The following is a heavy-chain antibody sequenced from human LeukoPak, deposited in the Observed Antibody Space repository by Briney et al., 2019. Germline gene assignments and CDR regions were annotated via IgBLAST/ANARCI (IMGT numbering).Heavy chain of an antibody. Sequence: GGSLRLSCAASGFTFSSYAMSWVRQAPGKGLQWVSAISASGRTTFYADSVKGRFTISRDNSKNTLYLQMNSLRAEDTAVYYCAKVAVAGYFDYWGQGTLVTVSS. V-gene: IGHV3-23*01. D-gene: IGHD6-19*01. CDR3: AKVAVAGYFDY. CDR1: GFTFSSYA. J-gene: IGHJ4*02. CDR2: ISASGRTT.